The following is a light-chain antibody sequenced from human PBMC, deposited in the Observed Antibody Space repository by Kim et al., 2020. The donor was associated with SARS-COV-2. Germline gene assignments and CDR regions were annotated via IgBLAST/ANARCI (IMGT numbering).Light chain of an antibody. CDR1: SLRSYY. Sequence: SYELTQDPAVSVALGQTVRITCQGDSLRSYYVTWYQQRPRQAPVLVIYGRNNRPSGIPDRFSGSTSGNTASLTISGAQAEDEADFYCQSRDSGGNVLFGGGTKLTVL. CDR3: QSRDSGGNVL. J-gene: IGLJ2*01. V-gene: IGLV3-19*01. CDR2: GRN.